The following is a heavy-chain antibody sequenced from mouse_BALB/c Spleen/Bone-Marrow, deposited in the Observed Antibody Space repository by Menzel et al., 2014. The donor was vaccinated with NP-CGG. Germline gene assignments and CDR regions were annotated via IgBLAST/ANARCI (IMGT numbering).Heavy chain of an antibody. J-gene: IGHJ3*01. CDR2: ISNGGDGT. CDR1: GFTFSYYY. D-gene: IGHD2-3*01. Sequence: EVKLMESGGGLVQPGGSLKLSCATSGFTFSYYYMYWVRQTLEKRLEWVAYISNGGDGTYYPDTVKGRFTISRDNAKNTLYLQMSRLKSEDTAMYYCARYDGYDAWFAYWGQGTLVTVSA. CDR3: ARYDGYDAWFAY. V-gene: IGHV5-12*02.